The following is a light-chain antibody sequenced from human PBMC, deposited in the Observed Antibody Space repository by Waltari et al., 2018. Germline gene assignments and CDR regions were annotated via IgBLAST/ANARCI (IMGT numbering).Light chain of an antibody. CDR3: APWDDSLNGWV. CDR1: SSNIGSNT. Sequence: QSVLTQPPSASGTPGQRVTISCSGSSSNIGSNTVNWYQQLPGTAPKLLIYNNNQRPSGFPDLFAVCTSGTSASLAISGLQSEDETDYYCAPWDDSLNGWVFGGGTKLTVL. J-gene: IGLJ3*02. CDR2: NNN. V-gene: IGLV1-44*01.